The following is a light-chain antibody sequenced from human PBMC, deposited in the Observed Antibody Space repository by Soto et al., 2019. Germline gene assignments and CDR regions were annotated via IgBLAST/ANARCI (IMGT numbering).Light chain of an antibody. V-gene: IGKV1-5*03. Sequence: DLQMTQSPSTLSASVGDRVTITCRASQSISNYLAWYQQKPGKAPKYLIYKASNLQSGVPSRFSGSGSGTEFTLTISSLQPDDFATYYCQQYDTYPLAFGGGTRVDIK. CDR1: QSISNY. J-gene: IGKJ4*01. CDR3: QQYDTYPLA. CDR2: KAS.